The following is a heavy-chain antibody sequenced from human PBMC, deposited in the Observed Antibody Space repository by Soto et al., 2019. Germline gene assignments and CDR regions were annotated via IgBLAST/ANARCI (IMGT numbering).Heavy chain of an antibody. CDR3: ARVHTAMASGFDH. CDR1: GGSISSSNX. V-gene: IGHV4-4*02. J-gene: IGHJ4*02. CDR2: IYHSGST. D-gene: IGHD5-18*01. Sequence: SETLSLTCAVSGGSISSSNXWSWVRQPPGKGLEWIWEIYHSGSTNYNPSLKSRVTISVAKSKKQFCLKLSSVTAADTAVYYCARVHTAMASGFDHWGQGTLVTVSS.